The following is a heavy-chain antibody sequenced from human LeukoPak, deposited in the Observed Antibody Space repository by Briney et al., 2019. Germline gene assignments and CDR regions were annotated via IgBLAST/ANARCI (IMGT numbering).Heavy chain of an antibody. D-gene: IGHD1-26*01. Sequence: ASVTVSCKASGYTFTSHDINWVRQASGQGPEWMGWINPRTGDRGYAQKFQGRVTITRSTSMNTAYMELSSLRSEDTAVYYCARDWGIVGAPDYYMDVWGKGTTVTVSS. CDR1: GYTFTSHD. CDR3: ARDWGIVGAPDYYMDV. J-gene: IGHJ6*03. V-gene: IGHV1-8*01. CDR2: INPRTGDR.